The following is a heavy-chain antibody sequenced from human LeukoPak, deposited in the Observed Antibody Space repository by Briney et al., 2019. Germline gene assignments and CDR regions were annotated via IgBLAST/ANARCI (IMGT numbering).Heavy chain of an antibody. CDR3: ATGRDGYPPWDY. V-gene: IGHV1-24*01. D-gene: IGHD5-24*01. J-gene: IGHJ4*02. CDR2: FDPEDGET. Sequence: GASVKVSCKVSGYTLTELSMHWVRQAPGKGLEWMGGFDPEDGETIYAQKFQGRVTMTEDTSTDTAYMELSSLRSVDTAVYYCATGRDGYPPWDYWGQGTLVTVSS. CDR1: GYTLTELS.